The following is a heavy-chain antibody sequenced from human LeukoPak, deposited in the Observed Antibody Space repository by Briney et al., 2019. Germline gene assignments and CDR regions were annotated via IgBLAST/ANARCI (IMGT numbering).Heavy chain of an antibody. J-gene: IGHJ4*02. V-gene: IGHV1-69*04. D-gene: IGHD3-10*01. CDR3: ARVADGRTYGSGSYYFDY. CDR2: IIPILGIA. CDR1: RGSFSSYA. Sequence: SVKVSCKASRGSFSSYAISWVRQAPGQGLEWMGRIIPILGIANYAQKFQGRVTITADKSTSTAYMELSSLRSEDTAVYYCARVADGRTYGSGSYYFDYWGQGTLVTVSS.